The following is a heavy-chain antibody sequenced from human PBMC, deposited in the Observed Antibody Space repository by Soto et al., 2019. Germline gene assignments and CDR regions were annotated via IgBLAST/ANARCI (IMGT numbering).Heavy chain of an antibody. CDR3: AGDVRIVLMVSRPWPLDY. D-gene: IGHD2-8*01. J-gene: IGHJ4*02. Sequence: ASVKVSCKASGYTFTSYGISWVRQAPGQGLEWMGWISAYNGNTNYAQKLQGRVTMTTDTSTSTAYMELRSLRSDDTAVYYCAGDVRIVLMVSRPWPLDYWGQGTLVTVSS. V-gene: IGHV1-18*01. CDR1: GYTFTSYG. CDR2: ISAYNGNT.